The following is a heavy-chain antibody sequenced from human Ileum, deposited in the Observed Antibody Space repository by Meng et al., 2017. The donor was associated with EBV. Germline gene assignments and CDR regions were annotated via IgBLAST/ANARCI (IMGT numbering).Heavy chain of an antibody. CDR3: AGDPHSGSPH. J-gene: IGHJ4*02. CDR1: GGYVSSAPSC. Sequence: ESRPVGVKHSGTLSLTCTGSGGYVSSAPSCLTWIRQPPGKGLEWIGYMSYSGSTNYSPPLESRVTISVDTSKNQFPLKLSSVTAADTAVYYCAGDPHSGSPHWGQGTLVTVSS. D-gene: IGHD1-26*01. V-gene: IGHV4-61*01. CDR2: MSYSGST.